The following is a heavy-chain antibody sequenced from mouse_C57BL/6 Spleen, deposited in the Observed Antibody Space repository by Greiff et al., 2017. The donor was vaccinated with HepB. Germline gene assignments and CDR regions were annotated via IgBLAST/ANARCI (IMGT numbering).Heavy chain of an antibody. V-gene: IGHV1-55*01. CDR2: IYPGSGST. CDR1: GYTFTSYC. CDR3: ARGTTVVAHVDY. D-gene: IGHD1-1*01. Sequence: QVQLQQPGAELVKPGASVKMSCKASGYTFTSYCITWVKQRPGQGLEWIGDIYPGSGSTNYNEKFKSKATLTVDTSSSTAYMQLSSLTSEDSAVYCCARGTTVVAHVDYWGQGTSVTVSS. J-gene: IGHJ4*01.